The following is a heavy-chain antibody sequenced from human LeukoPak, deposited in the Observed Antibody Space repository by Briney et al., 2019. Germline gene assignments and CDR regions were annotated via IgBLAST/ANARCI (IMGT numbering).Heavy chain of an antibody. CDR2: INHSGST. D-gene: IGHD2-2*01. J-gene: IGHJ4*02. CDR1: GGSFSDYY. CDR3: ARRVGGYCSSTSCYGPQSPPDY. V-gene: IGHV4-34*01. Sequence: SETLSLTCAVYGGSFSDYYWSRIRQPPGKGLEWIGEINHSGSTNYTPSLKSRVTISVDTSKNQFSLKLSSVTAADTAVYYCARRVGGYCSSTSCYGPQSPPDYWGQGTLVTVSS.